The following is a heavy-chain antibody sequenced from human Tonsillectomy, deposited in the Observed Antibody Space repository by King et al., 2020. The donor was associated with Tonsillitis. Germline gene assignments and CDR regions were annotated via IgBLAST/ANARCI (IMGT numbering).Heavy chain of an antibody. Sequence: QLVQSGAEVKKSGESLKISCEVSAYSLTNYWIGWVRQMPGKGLECMGIIYPGDSEIRYSPSFQGQVTISADKSISTAYLQWSSLEASDTGIYYCASLTKEGELSFPGAFDIWGQGTMVTVSS. V-gene: IGHV5-51*01. CDR3: ASLTKEGELSFPGAFDI. CDR2: IYPGDSEI. D-gene: IGHD3-16*02. J-gene: IGHJ3*02. CDR1: AYSLTNYW.